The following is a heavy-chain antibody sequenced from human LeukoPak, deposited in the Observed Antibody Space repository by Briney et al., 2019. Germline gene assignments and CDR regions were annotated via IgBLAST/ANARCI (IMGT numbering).Heavy chain of an antibody. Sequence: ASVKVSCKAFGYTFTSYGISWVRQAPGQRLEWMGWISAYNGNTNYAQKLQGRVTMTTDTSTSTAYMELRGLRSDDTAVYYCARVRIAVAGTERKNWFDPWGQGTLVTVSS. D-gene: IGHD6-19*01. CDR1: GYTFTSYG. CDR2: ISAYNGNT. J-gene: IGHJ5*02. CDR3: ARVRIAVAGTERKNWFDP. V-gene: IGHV1-18*01.